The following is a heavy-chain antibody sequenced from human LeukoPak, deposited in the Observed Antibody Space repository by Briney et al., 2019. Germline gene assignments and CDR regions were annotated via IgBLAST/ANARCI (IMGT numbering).Heavy chain of an antibody. V-gene: IGHV3-48*03. CDR3: ARESIAVAGAPFDY. CDR1: GFTFSSYE. J-gene: IGHJ4*02. CDR2: ISSGSTI. D-gene: IGHD6-19*01. Sequence: PGGPLRLSCAASGFTFSSYEMNWVRQAPGKGLEWVSYISSGSTIYDADSVKGRFTISRDDAKNSLYLQMNSLRAEDTAVYYCARESIAVAGAPFDYWGQGTLVTVSS.